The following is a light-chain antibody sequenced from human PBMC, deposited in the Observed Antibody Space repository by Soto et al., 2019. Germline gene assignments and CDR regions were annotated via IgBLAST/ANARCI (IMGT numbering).Light chain of an antibody. Sequence: DIQMTQSPSSLSASVGDRVTITCRASQSLDTYVNWYQQKPGKAPNLLIFAASALQSGVPSRFRGSGSGTDFTLTISSLQPEDFATYYCQQSYNTPRTFGQGTKVEIK. CDR3: QQSYNTPRT. CDR2: AAS. CDR1: QSLDTY. J-gene: IGKJ1*01. V-gene: IGKV1-39*01.